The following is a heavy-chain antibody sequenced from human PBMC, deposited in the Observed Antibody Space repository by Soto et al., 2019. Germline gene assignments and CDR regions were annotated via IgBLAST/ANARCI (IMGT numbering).Heavy chain of an antibody. V-gene: IGHV3-13*01. J-gene: IGHJ6*04. Sequence: EVQLVESGGGLVQPGGSLRLSCAASGFTFSSYDMHWVRQATGKGLEWVSAIGTAGDTYYQGSVKGRFTISRENAKNSLYLQMNSLRAGDTAVYYCARASGTYYDFWSGYSGWMDVWGKGTTVTVSS. CDR2: IGTAGDT. CDR1: GFTFSSYD. CDR3: ARASGTYYDFWSGYSGWMDV. D-gene: IGHD3-3*01.